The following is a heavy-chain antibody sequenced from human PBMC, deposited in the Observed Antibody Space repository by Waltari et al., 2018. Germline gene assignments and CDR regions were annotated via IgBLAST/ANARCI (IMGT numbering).Heavy chain of an antibody. V-gene: IGHV3-73*02. CDR3: TNFMSG. CDR2: IRSKANNYAT. J-gene: IGHJ6*02. CDR1: GFTFSDFT. D-gene: IGHD3-10*01. Sequence: EVHLVESGGGLVQPGGSLKLSCAASGFTFSDFTMYWVRKASGKRLEGVGQIRSKANNYATGNAASVKGRFTVSRDDSKNTAYLQMNSLRTEDTAIYYCTNFMSGWGQGTTVTVSS.